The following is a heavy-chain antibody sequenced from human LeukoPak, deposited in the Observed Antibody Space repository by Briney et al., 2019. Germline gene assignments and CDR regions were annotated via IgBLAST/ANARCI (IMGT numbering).Heavy chain of an antibody. J-gene: IGHJ4*02. CDR1: GGSISSYY. D-gene: IGHD6-19*01. Sequence: PSETLSLTCTVSGGSISSYYWSWIRQPPGKGLEWIGYIYYSGSTNYNPSLKSRVTISVDTSKNQFSLKLSSVTAADTAVYYCARRSGYSSGWYGRYFDYWGQGTLVTVSS. CDR3: ARRSGYSSGWYGRYFDY. V-gene: IGHV4-59*12. CDR2: IYYSGST.